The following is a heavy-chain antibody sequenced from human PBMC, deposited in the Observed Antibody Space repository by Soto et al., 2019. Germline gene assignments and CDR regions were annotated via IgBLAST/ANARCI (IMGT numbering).Heavy chain of an antibody. CDR3: AKMVGATLVDY. Sequence: QVQLQESGPGLVKPSGTLSLTCTVSGASISSTSSGDWWSWVRQPPGKGLEWIGEIHHSGNTNYNPSLKSRVTMSVDKSKNQFSRRLSSVTAADTAVYYCAKMVGATLVDYWGQGTLVTVSS. V-gene: IGHV4-4*02. CDR2: IHHSGNT. J-gene: IGHJ4*02. D-gene: IGHD1-26*01. CDR1: GASISSTSSGDW.